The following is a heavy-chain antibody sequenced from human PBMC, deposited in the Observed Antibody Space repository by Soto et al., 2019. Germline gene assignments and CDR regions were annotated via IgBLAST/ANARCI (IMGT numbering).Heavy chain of an antibody. V-gene: IGHV3-23*01. J-gene: IGHJ6*03. CDR3: AKGEDCSGGGCFYYMDV. CDR1: GFTFSNYA. Sequence: GGSLRLSCAASGFTFSNYAMSWVRQAPGKGLEWVSSITGSSGSTYYADSVKGRFSISRDNSKNTLYLQMSSLRAEDTAVYYCAKGEDCSGGGCFYYMDVWGKGITVTVSS. D-gene: IGHD2-15*01. CDR2: ITGSSGST.